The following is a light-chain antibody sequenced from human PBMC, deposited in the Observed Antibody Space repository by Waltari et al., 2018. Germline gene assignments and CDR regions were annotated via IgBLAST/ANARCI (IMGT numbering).Light chain of an antibody. CDR3: QQRSNWTPHT. Sequence: EIVLTQSPATLSFSPGETATLSCRTSQGVGTYLAWYQQKPGQAPRLLIYDASNRATGIPARFRGSGSGTDFTLTISSLEAEDFAIYYCQQRSNWTPHTFGQGARLEIK. V-gene: IGKV3-11*01. CDR1: QGVGTY. J-gene: IGKJ2*01. CDR2: DAS.